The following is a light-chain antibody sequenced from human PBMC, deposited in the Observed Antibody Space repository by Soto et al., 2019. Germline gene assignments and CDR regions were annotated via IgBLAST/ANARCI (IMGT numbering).Light chain of an antibody. CDR2: DAS. CDR3: QQYDSSPRT. CDR1: QSISSK. V-gene: IGKV3-15*01. Sequence: EIVMTQSPATLSVSPGERASLSCRASQSISSKLAWYQQKPGQAPRLLIYDASTRATDIPARFSGSGSGTEFTLTISRLEPEDFAVYYCQQYDSSPRTFGQGTKVEIK. J-gene: IGKJ1*01.